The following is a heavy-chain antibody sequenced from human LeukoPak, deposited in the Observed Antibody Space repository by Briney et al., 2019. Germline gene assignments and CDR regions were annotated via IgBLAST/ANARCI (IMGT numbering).Heavy chain of an antibody. CDR1: GGSISSSSYY. D-gene: IGHD6-13*01. CDR2: IYYSGST. V-gene: IGHV4-39*07. CDR3: ARVGRQQLPTYYYYMDV. J-gene: IGHJ6*03. Sequence: SQTLSLTCTVSGGSISSSSYYWGWIRQPPGKGLEWIGSIYYSGSTYYNTSLKSRVTISVDTSKNHFSLKLSSVTAADTAVYYCARVGRQQLPTYYYYMDVWGKGTTVTVSS.